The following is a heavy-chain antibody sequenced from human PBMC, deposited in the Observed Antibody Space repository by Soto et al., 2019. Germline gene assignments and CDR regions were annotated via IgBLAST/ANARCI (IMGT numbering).Heavy chain of an antibody. Sequence: SLRLSFSASGFTFRSYAVHWVRQAPGKGLEWVAVMSHDGSNKYYADSVKGRFTISSDNSKNTLYLQMNRLGTEDTAVYYCARGYCSRPSCSHFDCWGQGTLVTVSS. D-gene: IGHD2-2*01. CDR1: GFTFRSYA. CDR3: ARGYCSRPSCSHFDC. CDR2: MSHDGSNK. J-gene: IGHJ4*02. V-gene: IGHV3-30*14.